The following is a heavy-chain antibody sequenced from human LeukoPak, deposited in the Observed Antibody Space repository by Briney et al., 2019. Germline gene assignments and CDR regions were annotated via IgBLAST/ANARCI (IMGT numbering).Heavy chain of an antibody. J-gene: IGHJ6*03. CDR1: GFTFSAYS. V-gene: IGHV3-48*01. D-gene: IGHD1-20*01. CDR3: ARVRVTGNDNNNYYYMDV. Sequence: GGSLRLSCAASGFTFSAYSMNWVRQAPGKGLNWVSYISNSRSTIYYADSVKGRFTVSRDNAKNSLSLQMNSLRVDDTAVYYCARVRVTGNDNNNYYYMDVWGKGTTVTVSS. CDR2: ISNSRSTI.